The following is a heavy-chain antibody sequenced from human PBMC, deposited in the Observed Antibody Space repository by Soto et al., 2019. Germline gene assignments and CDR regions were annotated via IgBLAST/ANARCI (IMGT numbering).Heavy chain of an antibody. Sequence: EVQLVESGGGLVQPGRSLRLSCAASGFTFDDYAMHWVRQAPGKGLEWVSGISWNSGSIGYADSVKGRFTISRDNAKNSLYLQMNSLRAEDTALYYCAKVHSGYDRDAFDIWGQGTMVTVSS. D-gene: IGHD5-12*01. CDR2: ISWNSGSI. V-gene: IGHV3-9*01. J-gene: IGHJ3*02. CDR3: AKVHSGYDRDAFDI. CDR1: GFTFDDYA.